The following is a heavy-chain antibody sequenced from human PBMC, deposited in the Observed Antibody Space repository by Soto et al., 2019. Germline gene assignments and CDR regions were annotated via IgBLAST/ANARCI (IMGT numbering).Heavy chain of an antibody. Sequence: GSLRLSCAASGFTFSSYSMNWVRQAPGKGLEWVSSISSSSIYIYYADSVKGRFTISRDNAKNSLYLQMNSLRAEDTAVYYCARDDIVATPASGMDVWGQGTTVTVSS. CDR2: ISSSSIYI. CDR3: ARDDIVATPASGMDV. V-gene: IGHV3-21*01. CDR1: GFTFSSYS. J-gene: IGHJ6*02. D-gene: IGHD5-12*01.